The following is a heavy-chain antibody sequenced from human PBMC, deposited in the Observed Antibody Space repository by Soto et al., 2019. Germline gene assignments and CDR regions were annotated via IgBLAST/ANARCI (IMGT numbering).Heavy chain of an antibody. Sequence: GGSLRLSCAASGFTFSNAWMSWVRQAPGKGLEWVARIKSKIDGGTTDHAAPVKGRFTISRDDSKNTLYLQMNSLRAEDTAVYYCAKCITIFGAVVVWGQGTTVTVSS. CDR2: IKSKIDGGTT. D-gene: IGHD3-3*01. J-gene: IGHJ6*02. V-gene: IGHV3-15*01. CDR3: AKCITIFGAVVV. CDR1: GFTFSNAW.